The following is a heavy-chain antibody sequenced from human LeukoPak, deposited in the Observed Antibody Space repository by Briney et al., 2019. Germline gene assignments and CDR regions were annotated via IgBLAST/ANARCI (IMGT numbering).Heavy chain of an antibody. V-gene: IGHV3-23*01. CDR1: GFTFSSYA. CDR3: AKARYSIWGSGSYFDY. CDR2: ISGSGGST. J-gene: IGHJ4*02. D-gene: IGHD1-26*01. Sequence: GGSLRLSCAASGFTFSSYAMSWVRQAPGKGLEWVSAISGSGGSTYSADSVKGRFTISRDNSKNTLYLQMSSLRAEDTAVYYCAKARYSIWGSGSYFDYWGQGTLVTVSS.